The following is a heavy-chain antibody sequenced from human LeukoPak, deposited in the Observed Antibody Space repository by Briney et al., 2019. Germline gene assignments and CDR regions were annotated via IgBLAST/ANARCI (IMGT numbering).Heavy chain of an antibody. CDR2: IYYSGST. CDR3: ARESITMVRGVISNGMDV. Sequence: SQTLSLTCTVSGGSISSGGYYWSWIRQHPGKGLEWIGYIYYSGSTYYNPSLRSRVTISVDTSKNQFSLKLSSVTAADTAVYYCARESITMVRGVISNGMDVWGKGTTVTVSS. CDR1: GGSISSGGYY. D-gene: IGHD3-10*01. J-gene: IGHJ6*04. V-gene: IGHV4-31*03.